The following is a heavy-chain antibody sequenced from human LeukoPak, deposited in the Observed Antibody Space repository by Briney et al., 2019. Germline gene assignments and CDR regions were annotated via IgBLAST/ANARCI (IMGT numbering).Heavy chain of an antibody. CDR2: MNPKSGDT. D-gene: IGHD3-10*01. V-gene: IGHV1-8*03. CDR1: GYSFTNYD. Sequence: GASVKVSCKASGYSFTNYDINWVRQATGQGLEWMGWMNPKSGDTGYSQKFQGRVFITRDTSINTAYMELSSLGSDDTAIYYCARDGYYGSGSYFRRYFDFWGQGTLVTVSS. CDR3: ARDGYYGSGSYFRRYFDF. J-gene: IGHJ4*02.